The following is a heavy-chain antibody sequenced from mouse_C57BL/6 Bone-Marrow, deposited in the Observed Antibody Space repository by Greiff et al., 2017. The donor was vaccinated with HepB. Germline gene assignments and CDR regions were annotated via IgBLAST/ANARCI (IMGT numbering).Heavy chain of an antibody. V-gene: IGHV1-81*01. CDR1: GYTFTSYG. CDR2: IYPRSGNT. D-gene: IGHD2-4*01. CDR3: ARLDDFFAY. Sequence: QVHVKQSGAELARPGASVKLSCKASGYTFTSYGISWVKQRTGQGLEWIGEIYPRSGNTYYNEKFKGKATLTADKSSSTAYMELRSLTSEDSAVYFCARLDDFFAYWGQGTLVTVSA. J-gene: IGHJ3*01.